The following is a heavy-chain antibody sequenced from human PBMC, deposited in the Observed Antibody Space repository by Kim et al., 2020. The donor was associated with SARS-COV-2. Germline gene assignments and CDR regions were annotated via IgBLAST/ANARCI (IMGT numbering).Heavy chain of an antibody. V-gene: IGHV4-31*02. D-gene: IGHD2-15*01. J-gene: IGHJ3*02. CDR3: ARDPGGHAFDI. CDR2: T. Sequence: TYPTPSLKSRVTISVDTSKNQFSLKLCSVTAADTAVFFCARDPGGHAFDIWGQGTMVTVSS.